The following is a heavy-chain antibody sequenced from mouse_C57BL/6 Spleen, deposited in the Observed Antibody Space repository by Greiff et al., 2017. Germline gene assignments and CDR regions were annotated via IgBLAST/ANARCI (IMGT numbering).Heavy chain of an antibody. Sequence: QVQLQQSGAELVKPGASVKISCKASGYAFSSYWMNWVKQRPGKGLEWIGQIYPGDGDTNYNGKFKGKATLTADKSSSTAYMQLSSLTSEDAAVYFCARSNVGYAMDYWGQGTSVTVSS. V-gene: IGHV1-80*01. CDR1: GYAFSSYW. CDR3: ARSNVGYAMDY. J-gene: IGHJ4*01. CDR2: IYPGDGDT.